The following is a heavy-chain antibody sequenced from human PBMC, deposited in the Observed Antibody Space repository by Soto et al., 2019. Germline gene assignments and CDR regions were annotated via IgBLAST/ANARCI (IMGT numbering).Heavy chain of an antibody. Sequence: QVQLVESGGGVVQPGRSLRLSCAASGFTFNNYVMHWVRQAPGKGLEWVAGISKDGKSEHYADSVKGRFTISRDNSKNTLYVQQDTLRIEDMAIYYCATEVQSSGRAGTFHHWGQGTPVTVSS. CDR2: ISKDGKSE. V-gene: IGHV3-30*04. CDR3: ATEVQSSGRAGTFHH. CDR1: GFTFNNYV. D-gene: IGHD3-22*01. J-gene: IGHJ1*01.